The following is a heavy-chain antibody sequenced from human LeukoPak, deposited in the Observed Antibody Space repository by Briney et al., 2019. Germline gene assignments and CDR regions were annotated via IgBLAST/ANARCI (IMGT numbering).Heavy chain of an antibody. CDR3: ARDSAECTGGYCYLVS. CDR1: GFTFSTYS. J-gene: IGHJ4*02. Sequence: GGSLRLSCAASGFTFSTYSMNWVRQAPGKGLEWLSFISSSSGSIYYADPVKGRFTISRDNAKNTLYLQMNSLRAEDTAVYYCARDSAECTGGYCYLVSWGQGTLVTVSS. V-gene: IGHV3-48*04. CDR2: ISSSSGSI. D-gene: IGHD2-8*02.